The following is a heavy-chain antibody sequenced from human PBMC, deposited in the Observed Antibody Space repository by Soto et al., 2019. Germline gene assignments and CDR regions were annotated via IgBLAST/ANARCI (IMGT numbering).Heavy chain of an antibody. Sequence: QVQLVESGGGVVQPGRSLRVSCAASGFTFSSHGMHWVRQAPGKGLEWVAVIWYDGSNKYYGESVKGRFIISRDNSKNTVDLQMNSVRAEDTAIYFCWRWGPHKVLDYWGQGTLVTVSS. CDR3: WRWGPHKVLDY. J-gene: IGHJ4*02. CDR2: IWYDGSNK. V-gene: IGHV3-33*01. D-gene: IGHD3-16*01. CDR1: GFTFSSHG.